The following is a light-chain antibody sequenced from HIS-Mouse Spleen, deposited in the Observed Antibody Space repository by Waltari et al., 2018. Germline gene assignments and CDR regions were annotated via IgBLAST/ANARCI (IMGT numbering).Light chain of an antibody. CDR1: SSDVGSYNL. J-gene: IGLJ1*01. CDR2: EGS. V-gene: IGLV2-23*03. CDR3: CSYAGSSTV. Sequence: QSALTQPASVSGSPGQSITISCTGTSSDVGSYNLFSWYQQQPGKAPKLMIYEGSKRPSGVSNRCSGSKSGNTASLTISGLQAEDEADYYCCSYAGSSTVFGTGTKVTVL.